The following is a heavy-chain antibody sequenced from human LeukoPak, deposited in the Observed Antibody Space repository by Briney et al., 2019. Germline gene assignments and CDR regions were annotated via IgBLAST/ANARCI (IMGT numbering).Heavy chain of an antibody. D-gene: IGHD6-19*01. CDR2: ISYDGSNK. V-gene: IGHV3-30*04. CDR3: AKDYRGWALFRRYYFDY. Sequence: YPGGSLRLSCAASGFTFSSYAMHGVRQAPGKGLEWVAVISYDGSNKYYADSVKGRFTVSRDNSKNTLYLQMNSLRAEDTAVYYCAKDYRGWALFRRYYFDYWGQGTLVTVSS. CDR1: GFTFSSYA. J-gene: IGHJ4*02.